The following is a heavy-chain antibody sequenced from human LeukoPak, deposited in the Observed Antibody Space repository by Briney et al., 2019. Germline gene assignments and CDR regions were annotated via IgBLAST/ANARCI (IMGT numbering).Heavy chain of an antibody. Sequence: GASVKVSCKASGYTFTSYYMHWVRQAPGQGFEWMGGIIPIFGTANYAQKFQGRVTITADESTSTAYMELSNLRSEDTAVYYCARVSRPDYYYGSGSLGTSYYFDYWGQGTLVTVSS. CDR1: GYTFTSYY. V-gene: IGHV1-69*13. CDR3: ARVSRPDYYYGSGSLGTSYYFDY. CDR2: IIPIFGTA. J-gene: IGHJ4*02. D-gene: IGHD3-10*01.